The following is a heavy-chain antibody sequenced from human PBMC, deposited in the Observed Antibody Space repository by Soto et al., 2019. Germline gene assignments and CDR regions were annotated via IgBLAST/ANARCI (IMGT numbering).Heavy chain of an antibody. V-gene: IGHV1-69*01. Sequence: QVQLVQSGAAVKKPGSSMKVSCKASGGTFSSYAISWVRPAPGQGLEWMGGIIPIFGTANDAQKFQGRVTITADESTSTAYMELSSLRSEDTAVYYCARGPHYGGNWNAYYFQHWGQGTPVTVFS. D-gene: IGHD1-20*01. CDR3: ARGPHYGGNWNAYYFQH. J-gene: IGHJ1*01. CDR2: IIPIFGTA. CDR1: GGTFSSYA.